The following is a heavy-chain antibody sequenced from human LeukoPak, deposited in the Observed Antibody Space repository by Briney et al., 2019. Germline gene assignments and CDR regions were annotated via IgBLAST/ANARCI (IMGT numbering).Heavy chain of an antibody. CDR3: AREDYEGGGAFDI. D-gene: IGHD3-22*01. CDR2: FNPNSGDT. Sequence: ASVKVSCKASGYTFTGYYLHWVRQAPGQGLEWMAWFNPNSGDTHYEQKFQGRVTMTRDTSINTAYLELSGLTSDDTAIYYCAREDYEGGGAFDIWGQGTMVTVSS. J-gene: IGHJ3*02. CDR1: GYTFTGYY. V-gene: IGHV1-2*02.